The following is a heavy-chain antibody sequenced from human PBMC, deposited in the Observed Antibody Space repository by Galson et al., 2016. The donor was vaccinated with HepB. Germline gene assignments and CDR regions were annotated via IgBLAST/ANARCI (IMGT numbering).Heavy chain of an antibody. J-gene: IGHJ3*02. V-gene: IGHV4-61*01. D-gene: IGHD3-16*01. CDR2: IFYSGHT. CDR1: GGSVSSGTYY. CDR3: ARVGPRRAFDM. Sequence: SETLSLTCSVSGGSVSSGTYYWSWIRQPPGKGLEWIGYIFYSGHTNYNSSLKSRVTMSLDTPKNQFSLQMKSVTAADTAVYYCARVGPRRAFDMWGQGTLVTVSS.